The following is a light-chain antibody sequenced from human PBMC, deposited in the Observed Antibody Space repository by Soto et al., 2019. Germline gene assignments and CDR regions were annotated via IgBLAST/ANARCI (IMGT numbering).Light chain of an antibody. CDR2: DAS. CDR3: QQHDDYSHAT. J-gene: IGKJ2*01. Sequence: DIQMTQSPSTLSASVGDRVIISCRASQDISNFLAWYQHKPGKAPKLLIYDASTLQTGVPSRFRGSGFGTEFTLTISGLQPDDFATYYCQQHDDYSHATFGQGTKVEIK. V-gene: IGKV1-5*01. CDR1: QDISNF.